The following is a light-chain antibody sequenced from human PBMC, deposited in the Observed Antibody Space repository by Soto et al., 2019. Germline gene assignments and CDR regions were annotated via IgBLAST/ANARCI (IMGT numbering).Light chain of an antibody. Sequence: QSVLTQPPSASGTPGQRVTISCSGSSSNIGSNTVSWYQQLPGTAPKLLIYSSNQRPSGVPDRFSGSKSGTSASPAISGLQSEDEADYYCATWDDSLNGHVVFGGGTKVTVL. V-gene: IGLV1-44*01. CDR1: SSNIGSNT. CDR3: ATWDDSLNGHVV. CDR2: SSN. J-gene: IGLJ2*01.